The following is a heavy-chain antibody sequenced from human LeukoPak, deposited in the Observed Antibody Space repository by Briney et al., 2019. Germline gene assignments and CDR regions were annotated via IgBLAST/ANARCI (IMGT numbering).Heavy chain of an antibody. V-gene: IGHV1-18*01. J-gene: IGHJ3*02. CDR1: GYTFTNYG. CDR3: ARDRWDDSSGYYPDTFDI. Sequence: ASVKVSCKASGYTFTNYGISWVRQAPGQGLEWMGWISAYNGNTNYAQNLQGRVTKTSDTSTNTAYMELRSLTSDDTAVYYCARDRWDDSSGYYPDTFDIWGQGTMVTVSS. D-gene: IGHD3-22*01. CDR2: ISAYNGNT.